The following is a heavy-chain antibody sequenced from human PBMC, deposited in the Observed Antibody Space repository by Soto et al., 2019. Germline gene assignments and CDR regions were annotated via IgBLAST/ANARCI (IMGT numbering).Heavy chain of an antibody. CDR2: ISYDGSNK. V-gene: IGHV3-30*18. CDR1: GFTFSSYG. J-gene: IGHJ6*02. D-gene: IGHD2-21*02. Sequence: GGSLRLSCAASGFTFSSYGMHWVRQAPGKGLEWVAVISYDGSNKYYADSVKGRFTISRDNSMNTLYLQMNSLRAEDTAVYYCAKVTWVVTPRFYGMDVWGQGTTVTVSS. CDR3: AKVTWVVTPRFYGMDV.